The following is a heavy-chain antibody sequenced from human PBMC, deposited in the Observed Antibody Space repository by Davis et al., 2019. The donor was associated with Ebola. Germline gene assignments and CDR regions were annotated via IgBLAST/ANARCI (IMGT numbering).Heavy chain of an antibody. Sequence: PGGSLRLSCAASGFTFDDYAMHWVRQAPGKGLEWVSGISWNSGSIGYADSVKGRFTISRDNAKNSLYLQMNSLRAEDTALYYCAKGRGYPVVYYFDYWGQGTLVTVSS. CDR1: GFTFDDYA. J-gene: IGHJ4*02. V-gene: IGHV3-9*01. CDR3: AKGRGYPVVYYFDY. D-gene: IGHD2-8*02. CDR2: ISWNSGSI.